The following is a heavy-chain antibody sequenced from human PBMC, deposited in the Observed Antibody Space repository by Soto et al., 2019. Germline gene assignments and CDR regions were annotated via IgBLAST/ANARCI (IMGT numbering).Heavy chain of an antibody. CDR2: ISAYNGNT. D-gene: IGHD1-20*01. Sequence: ASVKGSCTASGYALTSDGISWVRQAPGQGLEWMGWISAYNGNTNYAQKLQGRVTMTTDTSTSTACMELSSLRSEETSVYSCARDNLQVLSTYMALRRNGTTVP. CDR1: GYALTSDG. CDR3: ARDNLQVLSTYMAL. J-gene: IGHJ6*03. V-gene: IGHV1-18*01.